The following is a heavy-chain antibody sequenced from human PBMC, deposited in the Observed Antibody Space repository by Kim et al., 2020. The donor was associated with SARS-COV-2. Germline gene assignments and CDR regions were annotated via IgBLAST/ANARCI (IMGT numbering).Heavy chain of an antibody. J-gene: IGHJ4*02. D-gene: IGHD3-22*01. CDR3: ARAPIVVVITHFDY. Sequence: TPSLKSRVTIAVDTSKNQFSLKLSSVTAADTAVYYCARAPIVVVITHFDYWGQGTLVTVSS. V-gene: IGHV4-31*02.